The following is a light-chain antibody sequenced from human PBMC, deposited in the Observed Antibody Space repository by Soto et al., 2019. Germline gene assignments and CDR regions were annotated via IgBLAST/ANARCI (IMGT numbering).Light chain of an antibody. J-gene: IGKJ1*01. CDR3: QQYYSSWT. CDR1: QSISGTF. V-gene: IGKV3-20*01. CDR2: GAS. Sequence: EIVLTQSPGTLSLSPGEIATLSCRASQSISGTFLAWYQHKTGQPPTVLIYGASRRATGLPDRFSGSGSGTDFTLTSSRLEPEDFALYYCQQYYSSWTFGQGTKVEMK.